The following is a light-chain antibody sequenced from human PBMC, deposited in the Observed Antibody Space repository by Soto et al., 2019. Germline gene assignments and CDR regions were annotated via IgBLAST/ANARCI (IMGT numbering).Light chain of an antibody. CDR2: EVT. CDR3: SSYAGGYNEV. V-gene: IGLV2-8*01. J-gene: IGLJ1*01. CDR1: IREVGGFNY. Sequence: QSVLTQPPSPSGSPGQSVTIPRTGTIREVGGFNYVSWYQQHPGKAPKLLIYEVTKRPSGVPDRFSGSKSGNTASLTVSRVQAEDEADYYCSSYAGGYNEVFGTGTKVTVL.